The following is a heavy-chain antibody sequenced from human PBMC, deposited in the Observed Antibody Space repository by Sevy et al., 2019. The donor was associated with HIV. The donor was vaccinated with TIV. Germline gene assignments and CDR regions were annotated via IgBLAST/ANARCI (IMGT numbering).Heavy chain of an antibody. CDR1: GFNFNIFA. D-gene: IGHD6-6*01. CDR3: AKLPEYASSFDY. CDR2: ISASGSTT. V-gene: IGHV3-23*01. J-gene: IGHJ4*02. Sequence: GGSLRLSCAVSGFNFNIFAMNWVRQSPGKGLEWVSSISASGSTTFYADSVEGRFTISRDNSKKTLYLQMNSLRAADTAVYYCAKLPEYASSFDYWGQGAVVTVSS.